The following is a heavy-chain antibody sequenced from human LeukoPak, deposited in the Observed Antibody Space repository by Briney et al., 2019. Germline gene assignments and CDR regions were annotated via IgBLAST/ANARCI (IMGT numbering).Heavy chain of an antibody. V-gene: IGHV5-51*01. D-gene: IGHD2-15*01. CDR2: IYPGDSDT. CDR1: GYSFTSYW. CDR3: ARYCSGGSCYSGRDYYGMDV. J-gene: IGHJ6*02. Sequence: GESLKISCKGSGYSFTSYWIGWVRQMPGKGLEWMGIIYPGDSDTRYSPSFQGQVTISADESISTAYLQWSSLKASDTAMYYCARYCSGGSCYSGRDYYGMDVWGQGTTVTVSS.